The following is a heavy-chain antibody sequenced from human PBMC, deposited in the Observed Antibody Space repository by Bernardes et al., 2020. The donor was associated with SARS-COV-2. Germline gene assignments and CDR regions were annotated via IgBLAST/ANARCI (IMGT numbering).Heavy chain of an antibody. CDR2: IGGRGGNP. D-gene: IGHD3-16*01. CDR1: GFLFEDYA. V-gene: IGHV3-43*02. Sequence: GGSLRLSCTASGFLFEDYAMYWVRQVPGKSLEWVSLIGGRGGNPEYADSVRGRFTISRDNNKNSLFLQMDSLRPEDTALYYCAKTHPTFRLTIDHWGRETLVTVSS. J-gene: IGHJ5*02. CDR3: AKTHPTFRLTIDH.